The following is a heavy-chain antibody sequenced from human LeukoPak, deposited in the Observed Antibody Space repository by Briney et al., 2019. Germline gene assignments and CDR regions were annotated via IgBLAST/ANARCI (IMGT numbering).Heavy chain of an antibody. CDR1: GYTLTELS. V-gene: IGHV1-24*01. CDR3: ATGGYSGYEYYFDY. D-gene: IGHD5-12*01. Sequence: ASVKVSCKVSGYTLTELSMHWVRQAPGKGLEWMGGFDPEDGETIYAQKFQGRVTMTEDTSTGTAYMELSSLRSEDTAVYYCATGGYSGYEYYFDYWGQGTLVTVSS. J-gene: IGHJ4*02. CDR2: FDPEDGET.